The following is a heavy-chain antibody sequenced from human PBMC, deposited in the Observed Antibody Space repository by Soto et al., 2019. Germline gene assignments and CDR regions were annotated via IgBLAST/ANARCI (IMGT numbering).Heavy chain of an antibody. J-gene: IGHJ6*03. V-gene: IGHV4-39*07. CDR2: LYYSGST. Sequence: SETLSLTCSFSGCSISISSYYLVWIRQPPGKGLEWIGSLYYSGSTNYNPSLKSRVTISVDTSKNQFSLKLSSVTAADTAVYYCARVVLLWFGELRYYYYYMDVWGKGTTVTVSS. CDR1: GCSISISSYY. CDR3: ARVVLLWFGELRYYYYYMDV. D-gene: IGHD3-10*01.